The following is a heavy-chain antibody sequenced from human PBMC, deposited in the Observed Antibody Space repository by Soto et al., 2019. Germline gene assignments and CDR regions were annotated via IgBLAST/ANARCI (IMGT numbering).Heavy chain of an antibody. J-gene: IGHJ4*02. CDR1: GFTFNIYA. CDR3: AKGRGGSGSLTPRVDF. CDR2: ISGGGDTT. Sequence: EVQLLESGGGLVQPGGSLRLSCAASGFTFNIYAMTWVRQAPGKGLEWVSAISGGGDTTSYADSVKGRFTVSRDGSKNTLYLQMSSLRAEDTALYYCAKGRGGSGSLTPRVDFYGQGTLVTVSS. D-gene: IGHD3-10*01. V-gene: IGHV3-23*01.